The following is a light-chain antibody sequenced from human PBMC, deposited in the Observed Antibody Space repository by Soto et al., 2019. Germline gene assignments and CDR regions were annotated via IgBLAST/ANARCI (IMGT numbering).Light chain of an antibody. CDR2: DTS. CDR1: QSVSNSQ. CDR3: QQYSSSPPT. V-gene: IGKV3-20*01. J-gene: IGKJ1*01. Sequence: EIVLTQSPGTLFLSPGEGGTLSCRARQSVSNSQLAWYQQKPGQPPRLLIYDTSSRATGIPDRFRGSGSGTDFTLTISRLEPEDFAVYYCQQYSSSPPTFGQGTKVEIK.